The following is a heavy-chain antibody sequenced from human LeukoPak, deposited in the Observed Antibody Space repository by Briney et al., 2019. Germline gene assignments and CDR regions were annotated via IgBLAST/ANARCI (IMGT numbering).Heavy chain of an antibody. Sequence: PSETLSLTCAVSGASISSYYWSWIRQPPGKGLEWIGYIYTSGSTNYNPSLKSRVTISVDTSKNQFSLKLSSVTAADTAVYYCASPYYWGQGPLVTVSS. V-gene: IGHV4-4*09. CDR1: GASISSYY. CDR2: IYTSGST. CDR3: ASPYY. J-gene: IGHJ4*01.